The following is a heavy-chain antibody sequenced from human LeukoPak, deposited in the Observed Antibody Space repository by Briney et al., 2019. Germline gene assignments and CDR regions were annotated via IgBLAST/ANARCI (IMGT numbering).Heavy chain of an antibody. CDR1: GGSISSGGYS. J-gene: IGHJ4*02. D-gene: IGHD3-10*01. Sequence: SETLSLTCAVSGGSISSGGYSWSWIRQPPGKGLEWIGYIYHSGSTYYNPSLKSRISLSVDTSKNQFSLKLSSVTAADTAVYYCARREARGKFDYWGQGALVTVSS. V-gene: IGHV4-30-2*01. CDR2: IYHSGST. CDR3: ARREARGKFDY.